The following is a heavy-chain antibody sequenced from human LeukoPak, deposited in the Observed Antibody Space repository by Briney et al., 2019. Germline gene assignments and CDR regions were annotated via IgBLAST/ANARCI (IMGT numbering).Heavy chain of an antibody. CDR3: ARGNGPDTAMEVEFDY. CDR1: GGSFSGYY. CDR2: INHSGST. J-gene: IGHJ4*02. D-gene: IGHD5-18*01. Sequence: SETLSLTCAVYGGSFSGYYWSWIRQPPGKGLEWIGEINHSGSTNYNPSLKSRVTISVDTSKNQFSLKLSSVTAADTAVYYCARGNGPDTAMEVEFDYWGQGTLVTVSS. V-gene: IGHV4-34*01.